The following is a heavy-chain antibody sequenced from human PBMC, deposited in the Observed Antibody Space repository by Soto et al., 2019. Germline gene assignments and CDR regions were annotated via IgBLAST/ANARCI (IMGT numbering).Heavy chain of an antibody. J-gene: IGHJ4*02. CDR3: ARDHIPLVVVGANLFDY. D-gene: IGHD3-22*01. Sequence: QVQLVQSGAEVKKPGASVKVSCKASGYTFTSYGISWVRQAPGQGLEWMGWISAYNGNTNDAQKLQGRVTMNTDTSTSTAYMELRSLRSDDTAVYYCARDHIPLVVVGANLFDYWGQGTLVTVSS. CDR2: ISAYNGNT. V-gene: IGHV1-18*01. CDR1: GYTFTSYG.